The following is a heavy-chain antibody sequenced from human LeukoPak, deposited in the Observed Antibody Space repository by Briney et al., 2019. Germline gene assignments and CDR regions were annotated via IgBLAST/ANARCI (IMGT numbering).Heavy chain of an antibody. D-gene: IGHD6-19*01. Sequence: QSGGSLRLSCEGSAFIFSGHWMNWVRQTPGKGLEWVASIKEDGSVRQYVDSVKGRFTISRDNTKNVLYLQMNSLRADDTAVYFCARDSTWLLDYWGQGTLITVSS. J-gene: IGHJ4*02. V-gene: IGHV3-7*03. CDR3: ARDSTWLLDY. CDR2: IKEDGSVR. CDR1: AFIFSGHW.